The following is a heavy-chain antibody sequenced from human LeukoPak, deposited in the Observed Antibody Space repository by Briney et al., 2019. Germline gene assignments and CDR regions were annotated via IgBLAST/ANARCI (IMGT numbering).Heavy chain of an antibody. J-gene: IGHJ4*02. CDR1: GYTFTTNG. CDR2: ISPYNGNT. Sequence: ASVKVPCKASGYTFTTNGISWVRQAPGQGLEWMGWISPYNGNTNYAEKVQGRITMTTDIYTRTVFMELGSLTSDDTAVYYCARELSYYGSGNYYQGRGYYFDYWGQGTLLTVSS. V-gene: IGHV1-18*01. CDR3: ARELSYYGSGNYYQGRGYYFDY. D-gene: IGHD3-10*01.